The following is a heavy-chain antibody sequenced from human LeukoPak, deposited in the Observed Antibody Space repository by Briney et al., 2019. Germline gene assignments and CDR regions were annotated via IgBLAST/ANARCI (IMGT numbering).Heavy chain of an antibody. CDR3: ARALRYPTCFDP. CDR1: GYTFTSYA. CDR2: INAGNGNT. D-gene: IGHD1-1*01. V-gene: IGHV1-3*01. Sequence: EASVKVSCKASGYTFTSYAMHWVRQAPGQRLEWMGWINAGNGNTKYSQKFQGRITITRDTSASTAYMELSSLRSEDTAVYYCARALRYPTCFDPWGKGTLVTVSS. J-gene: IGHJ5*02.